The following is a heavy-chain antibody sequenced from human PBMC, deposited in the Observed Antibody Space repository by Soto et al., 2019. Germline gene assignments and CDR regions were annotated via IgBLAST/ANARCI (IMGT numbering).Heavy chain of an antibody. CDR2: VSGGGGST. Sequence: EVQLLESGGGLVQPGGSLRLSCAVSGFIFSNYAMSWVRQAPGGGLEWVSTVSGGGGSTYYADSVKGRFTISRDNSKNTLYLQMNSLRVDDSAVYYCAKDLSQWPSSSFDSWGQGTLVPVSS. D-gene: IGHD6-19*01. CDR3: AKDLSQWPSSSFDS. CDR1: GFIFSNYA. J-gene: IGHJ4*02. V-gene: IGHV3-23*01.